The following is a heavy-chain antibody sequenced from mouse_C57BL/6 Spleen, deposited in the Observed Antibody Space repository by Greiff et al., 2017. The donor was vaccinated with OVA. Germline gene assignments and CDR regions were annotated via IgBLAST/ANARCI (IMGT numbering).Heavy chain of an antibody. CDR2: IDPETGGT. CDR1: GYTFTDYE. J-gene: IGHJ2*01. CDR3: TRILLFDY. V-gene: IGHV1-15*01. D-gene: IGHD6-2*01. Sequence: QVQLKESGAELVRPGASVTLSCKASGYTFTDYEMHWVKQTPVHGLEWIGAIDPETGGTAYNQKFKGKAILTADKSSSTAYMERRSLTSEDSAVYYCTRILLFDYWGQGTTLTVSS.